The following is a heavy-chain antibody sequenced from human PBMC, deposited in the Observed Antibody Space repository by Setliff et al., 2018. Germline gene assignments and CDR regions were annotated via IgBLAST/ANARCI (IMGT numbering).Heavy chain of an antibody. V-gene: IGHV1-69-2*01. CDR1: GYTFTDYY. D-gene: IGHD3-10*01. CDR2: VDPEDGHT. CDR3: TTGLRHGVPYFDL. J-gene: IGHJ4*02. Sequence: AASVKVSCKASGYTFTDYYMHWVQQAPGKGLEWMGRVDPEDGHTKYAEKFQGRITIRADMSLDIAHMELGSLTSEDTAVYYCTTGLRHGVPYFDLWGQGTLVTVSS.